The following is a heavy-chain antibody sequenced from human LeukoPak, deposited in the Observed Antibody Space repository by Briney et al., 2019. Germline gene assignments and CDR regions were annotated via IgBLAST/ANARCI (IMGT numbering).Heavy chain of an antibody. CDR2: ITGSGGST. Sequence: PSETLSLTCTVSGGSISSSSYYWGWIRQPPGKGLEWVSGITGSGGSTYHAESVKGRFTISRDNSKNTLYLEMNSLRAEDTAVYFCATRPASETYYAVFDYWGQGTLVTVSS. CDR3: ATRPASETYYAVFDY. V-gene: IGHV3-23*01. J-gene: IGHJ4*02. CDR1: GGSISSSSYY. D-gene: IGHD1-26*01.